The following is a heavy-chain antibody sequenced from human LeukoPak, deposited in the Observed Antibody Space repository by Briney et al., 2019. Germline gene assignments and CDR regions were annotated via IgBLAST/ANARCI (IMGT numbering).Heavy chain of an antibody. Sequence: ETLSLTCTIYGGSFSTYYWMHWVRQDPGKGLVWVSFINPDGSTTNYADSVKGRFTISRDNAKNALYLQMNSLRAEDTAVYYCAKDLHYGSADYWGQGTLVTVSS. CDR1: GGSFSTYYW. CDR3: AKDLHYGSADY. D-gene: IGHD3-10*01. J-gene: IGHJ4*02. V-gene: IGHV3-74*01. CDR2: INPDGSTT.